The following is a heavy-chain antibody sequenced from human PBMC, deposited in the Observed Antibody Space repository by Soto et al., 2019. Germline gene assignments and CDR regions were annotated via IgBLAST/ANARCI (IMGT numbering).Heavy chain of an antibody. D-gene: IGHD6-13*01. CDR1: GFTFSSYG. J-gene: IGHJ6*02. V-gene: IGHV3-33*01. CDR3: ARDLDSSSWLHYYYGMDV. CDR2: IWYDGSNK. Sequence: GGSLRLSCAASGFTFSSYGMHWVRQAPGKGLEWVAVIWYDGSNKYYADSVKGRFTISRDNSKNTLYLQMNSLRAEDTAVYYCARDLDSSSWLHYYYGMDVWGQGTTVTVSS.